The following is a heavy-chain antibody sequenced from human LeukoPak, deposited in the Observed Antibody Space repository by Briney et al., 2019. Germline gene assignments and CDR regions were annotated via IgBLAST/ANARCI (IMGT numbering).Heavy chain of an antibody. CDR3: AKEKAVAVVEH. J-gene: IGHJ1*01. CDR1: GYIFTAYY. CDR2: INPNSGDT. D-gene: IGHD6-19*01. Sequence: ASVKVSCKASGYIFTAYYIHWVRQAPGQGLGWMGWINPNSGDTSYAQKFQGRVTLSRDTSISTAYMGLSGLRSDDTAVYYCAKEKAVAVVEHWGQGTLVTVSS. V-gene: IGHV1-2*02.